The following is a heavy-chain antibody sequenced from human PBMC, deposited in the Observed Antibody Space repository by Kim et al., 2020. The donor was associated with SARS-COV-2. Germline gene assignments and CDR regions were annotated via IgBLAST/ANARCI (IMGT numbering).Heavy chain of an antibody. Sequence: GSLRLSCAASGFTFSDYYMSWIRQAPGKGLEWLSYISSVTNYTNYADPVEGRFTISRDNAKNSLFLQMNSLGAEDTAGDYCARVALGSSSGYWCDAWGQ. D-gene: IGHD6-13*01. CDR3: ARVALGSSSGYWCDA. J-gene: IGHJ5*02. CDR1: GFTFSDYY. V-gene: IGHV3-11*05. CDR2: ISSVTNYT.